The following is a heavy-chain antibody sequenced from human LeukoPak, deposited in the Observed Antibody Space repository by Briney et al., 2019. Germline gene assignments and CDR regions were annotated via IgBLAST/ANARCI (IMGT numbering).Heavy chain of an antibody. V-gene: IGHV4-61*01. CDR2: VSYSGST. Sequence: SETLSLTCTVSGGSVSSGSYYWSWMRQPPGKGLEGIGYVSYSGSTNSNPSLKSRVTISVNTSKNQFSLKLSSVTAADTAVYYCARGGAADYFDYWGQGTLVTVSS. CDR1: GGSVSSGSYY. D-gene: IGHD6-13*01. J-gene: IGHJ4*02. CDR3: ARGGAADYFDY.